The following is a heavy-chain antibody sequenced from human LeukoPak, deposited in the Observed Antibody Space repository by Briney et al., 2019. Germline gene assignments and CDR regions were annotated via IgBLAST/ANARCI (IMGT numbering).Heavy chain of an antibody. CDR3: ARDFGSMTTVTTRGKRSYNWFDP. CDR2: INPNSGGT. J-gene: IGHJ5*02. CDR1: GYTFTGYY. V-gene: IGHV1-2*02. Sequence: ASVKVSCKASGYTFTGYYMHWVRQAPGQGLEWMGWINPNSGGTNYAQKFQGRVTMTRDTSISTAYMELSRLRSDDTAVYYCARDFGSMTTVTTRGKRSYNWFDPWGQGTLVTVSS. D-gene: IGHD4-17*01.